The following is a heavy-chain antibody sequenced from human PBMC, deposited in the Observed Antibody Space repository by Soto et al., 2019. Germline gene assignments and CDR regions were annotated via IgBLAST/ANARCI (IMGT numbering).Heavy chain of an antibody. D-gene: IGHD4-4*01. J-gene: IGHJ4*02. CDR2: IWYDGSNK. V-gene: IGHV3-33*01. Sequence: PVGSLRLSCAASGFTFSSYGMHWVRQAPGKGLEWVAVIWYDGSNKYYADSVKGRFTISRDNSKNTLYLQMNSLRAEDTAVYYCARGGDYSNYYFDYWGQGTLVTVSS. CDR1: GFTFSSYG. CDR3: ARGGDYSNYYFDY.